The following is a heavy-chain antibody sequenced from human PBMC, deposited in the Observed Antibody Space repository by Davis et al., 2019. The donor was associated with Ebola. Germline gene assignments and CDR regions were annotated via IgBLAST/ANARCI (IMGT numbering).Heavy chain of an antibody. CDR1: GGSFSGYY. Sequence: SETLSLTCAVYGGSFSGYYWSWIRQPPGKGLEWIGEINHSGSTNYNPSLKSRVTISVDTSKNQFSLKLSSVTAADTAVYYCTSTVPDYWGQGTLVTVSS. V-gene: IGHV4-34*01. J-gene: IGHJ4*02. CDR3: TSTVPDY. CDR2: INHSGST. D-gene: IGHD4-17*01.